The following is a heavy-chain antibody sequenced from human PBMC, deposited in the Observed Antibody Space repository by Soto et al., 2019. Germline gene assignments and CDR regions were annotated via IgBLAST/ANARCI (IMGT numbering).Heavy chain of an antibody. Sequence: QVQLVQSGAEVKKPGSSVQVSCKASGGTFSRYAISWVRQAPGQGLEWMGGIIPIFGTANYAQKFQGRVTLTADESTSTAYMELSSLRSEDTAVDYCARDYLPTPAPNWFDPGGQGTLVTVSS. CDR1: GGTFSRYA. CDR3: ARDYLPTPAPNWFDP. V-gene: IGHV1-69*01. J-gene: IGHJ5*02. D-gene: IGHD1-1*01. CDR2: IIPIFGTA.